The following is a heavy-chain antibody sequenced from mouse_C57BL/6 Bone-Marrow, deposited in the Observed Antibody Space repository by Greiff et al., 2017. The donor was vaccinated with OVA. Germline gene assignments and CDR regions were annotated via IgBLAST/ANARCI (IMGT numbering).Heavy chain of an antibody. V-gene: IGHV1-42*01. CDR1: GYSFTGYY. D-gene: IGHD4-1*01. CDR2: INPSTGGT. CDR3: ARGNWGGDY. J-gene: IGHJ2*01. Sequence: EVQLQQSGPELVKPGASVKISCKASGYSFTGYYMNWVKQSPEKSLEWIGEINPSTGGTTYNQKFKAKATLTVDKSSSTAYMQLKSLTSEDSAVFYCARGNWGGDYWGQGTTLTVSS.